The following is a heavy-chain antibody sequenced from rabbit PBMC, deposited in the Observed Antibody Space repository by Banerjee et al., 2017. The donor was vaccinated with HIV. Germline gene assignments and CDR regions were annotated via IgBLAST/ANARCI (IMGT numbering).Heavy chain of an antibody. J-gene: IGHJ4*01. CDR3: AGSLVDNANL. CDR1: GLDFSSSYW. D-gene: IGHD1-1*01. V-gene: IGHV1S45*01. CDR2: IDTNTGKT. Sequence: QEQLVESGGDLVKPEGSLTLTCTASGLDFSSSYWICWVRQAPGKGLEWIGFIDTNTGKTFYASWAKGRFTISKTSPTTVTLQMTSLTVADTATYLCAGSLVDNANLWGPGTLVTVS.